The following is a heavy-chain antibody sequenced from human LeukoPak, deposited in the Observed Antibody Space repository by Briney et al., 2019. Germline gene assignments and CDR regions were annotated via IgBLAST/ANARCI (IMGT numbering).Heavy chain of an antibody. V-gene: IGHV3-48*04. Sequence: GGSLRLSCAASAFTFRSYGMNWVRQAPGKGLEWLSYISSSGTRTYDADSVKGRFTISRDNAKNAVFLQMNSLRVEDSAVYYCARERLAVGGIEGSYYYMDVWGQGTTVTISS. J-gene: IGHJ6*03. D-gene: IGHD6-19*01. CDR2: ISSSGTRT. CDR3: ARERLAVGGIEGSYYYMDV. CDR1: AFTFRSYG.